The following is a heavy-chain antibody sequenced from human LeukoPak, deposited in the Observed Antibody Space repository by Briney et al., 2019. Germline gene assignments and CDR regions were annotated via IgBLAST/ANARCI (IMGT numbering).Heavy chain of an antibody. D-gene: IGHD3-22*01. J-gene: IGHJ4*02. CDR2: ISSSSSTI. Sequence: PGGSLRLSCAASGFTFSSYSMNWVRQAPGKGLEWVSYISSSSSTIYYADSVKGRFTISRDNAKNSLYLQMNSLRAEDTAVYYCATQKIVVVMDFDYWGQGTLVIVSS. CDR1: GFTFSSYS. V-gene: IGHV3-48*01. CDR3: ATQKIVVVMDFDY.